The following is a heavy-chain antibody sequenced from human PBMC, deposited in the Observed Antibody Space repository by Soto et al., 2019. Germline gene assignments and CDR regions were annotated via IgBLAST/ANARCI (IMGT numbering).Heavy chain of an antibody. CDR3: TRDPTAVTSRFDP. J-gene: IGHJ5*02. Sequence: PGGSMRLSCSASGFTFSSYSMNWVRKEPGKGLEWVSSISSSSSYIYYADSVKGRFTISRDNAKNSLYLQMNSLRAEDTAVYYCTRDPTAVTSRFDPWGQGTLVTVSS. V-gene: IGHV3-21*01. CDR1: GFTFSSYS. D-gene: IGHD4-4*01. CDR2: ISSSSSYI.